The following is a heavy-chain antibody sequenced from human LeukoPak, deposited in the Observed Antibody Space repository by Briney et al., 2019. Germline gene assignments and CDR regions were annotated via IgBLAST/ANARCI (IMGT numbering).Heavy chain of an antibody. D-gene: IGHD3-22*01. V-gene: IGHV4-34*01. CDR2: INHSGST. CDR3: AGRYYDSSGIIFDY. J-gene: IGHJ4*02. Sequence: SETLSLTCAVYGGSFSGYYWSWIRQPPGKGLEWIGEINHSGSTNYNPSLKSRVTISVDTSKNQFSLKLSSVTAADTAVYYCAGRYYDSSGIIFDYWGQGTLVTVSS. CDR1: GGSFSGYY.